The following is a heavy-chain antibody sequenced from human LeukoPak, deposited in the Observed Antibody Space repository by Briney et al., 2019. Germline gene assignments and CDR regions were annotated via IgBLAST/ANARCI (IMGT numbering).Heavy chain of an antibody. CDR3: ARVSLARSRVATTMVRGARPPNYYYYGMDV. CDR2: INHSGST. J-gene: IGHJ6*02. CDR1: GGSISSGGYY. V-gene: IGHV4-39*07. Sequence: PSETLSLTCTVSGGSISSGGYYWSWIRQPPGKGLEWIGEINHSGSTNYNPSLKSRVTISVDTSKNQFSLKLSSVTAADTAVYYCARVSLARSRVATTMVRGARPPNYYYYGMDVWGQGTTVTVSS. D-gene: IGHD3-10*01.